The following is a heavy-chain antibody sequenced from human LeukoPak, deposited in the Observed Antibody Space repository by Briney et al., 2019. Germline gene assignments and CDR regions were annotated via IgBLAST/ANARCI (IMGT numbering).Heavy chain of an antibody. CDR3: ARCVSKGFYYMDV. CDR2: IYYSGST. D-gene: IGHD4-11*01. Sequence: SETLSLTCTVSGGSISSSSYYWGWIRQPPGKGLEWIGSIYYSGSTYYNPSLKSRVTISVDTSKNQFSLKLSSVTAADTAVYYCARCVSKGFYYMDVWGKGITVTVSS. V-gene: IGHV4-39*01. J-gene: IGHJ6*03. CDR1: GGSISSSSYY.